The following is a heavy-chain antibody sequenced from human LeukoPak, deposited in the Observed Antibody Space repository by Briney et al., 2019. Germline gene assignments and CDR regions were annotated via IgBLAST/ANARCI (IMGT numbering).Heavy chain of an antibody. CDR2: ISSSSSYI. CDR1: GFTFSSYS. J-gene: IGHJ4*02. Sequence: TGGSLRLSCAASGFTFSSYSMNWVRQAPGKGLEWVSSISSSSSYIYYADSVKGRFTISRDNAKNSLYLQMNSLRAEDTAVYYCAREFRATDDYGDYGGSSWGQGTLVTVSS. V-gene: IGHV3-21*01. CDR3: AREFRATDDYGDYGGSS. D-gene: IGHD4-17*01.